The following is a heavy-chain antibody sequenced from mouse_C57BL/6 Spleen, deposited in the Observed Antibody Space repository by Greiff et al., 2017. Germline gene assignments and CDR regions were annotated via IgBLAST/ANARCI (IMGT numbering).Heavy chain of an antibody. CDR1: GFTFSSYA. Sequence: EVQVVESGGGLVKPGGSLKLSCAASGFTFSSYAMSWVRQTPEKRLEWVATISDGGSYTYYPDNVKGRFTISRDNAKNNLYLQMSHLKSEDTAMYYCARDDYDGNWYFDVWGTGTTVTVSS. CDR2: ISDGGSYT. V-gene: IGHV5-4*01. J-gene: IGHJ1*03. D-gene: IGHD2-4*01. CDR3: ARDDYDGNWYFDV.